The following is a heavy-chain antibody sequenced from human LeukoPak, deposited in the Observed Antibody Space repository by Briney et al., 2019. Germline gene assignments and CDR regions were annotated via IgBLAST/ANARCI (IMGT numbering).Heavy chain of an antibody. CDR1: GFTFSSYG. V-gene: IGHV3-30*02. CDR2: IRYDGSNK. Sequence: GGSLRLSCAASGFTFSSYGMHWVRQAPGKGLEWVAFIRYDGSNKYYADSVKGRFTISRDNSKNTLYLQMNSLRAEDTAVYYCAREYCSSTSCYRAPNYWGQGTLVTVSS. D-gene: IGHD2-2*02. J-gene: IGHJ4*02. CDR3: AREYCSSTSCYRAPNY.